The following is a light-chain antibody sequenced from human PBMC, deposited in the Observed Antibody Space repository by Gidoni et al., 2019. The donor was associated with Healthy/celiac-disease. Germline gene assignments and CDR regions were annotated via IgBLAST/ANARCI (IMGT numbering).Light chain of an antibody. J-gene: IGLJ2*01. CDR2: QVS. V-gene: IGLV3-1*01. CDR1: KLGDTY. CDR3: QAWDSSTGV. Sequence: SYELTQTPSLSVSPGHTASITCSGDKLGDTYACWYQQKPGQSPVLVIYQVSKRPSGIPERFSGSNSGNTATLTISGTQAMDEADYYCQAWDSSTGVFGGGTKLTVL.